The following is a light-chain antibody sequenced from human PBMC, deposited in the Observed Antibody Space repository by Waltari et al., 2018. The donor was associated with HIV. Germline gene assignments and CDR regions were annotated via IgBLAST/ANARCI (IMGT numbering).Light chain of an antibody. Sequence: QSVLTKPPSASGTPGQRVTISCSGSSSNFGSNTVNWYQQLPGTAPKLLIYSNIQRPSGVPDRFSGSKSGTSASLAISGLQSDDEADYYCAAWDDSLNGLWVFGGGTKLTVL. CDR1: SSNFGSNT. J-gene: IGLJ3*02. CDR3: AAWDDSLNGLWV. V-gene: IGLV1-44*01. CDR2: SNI.